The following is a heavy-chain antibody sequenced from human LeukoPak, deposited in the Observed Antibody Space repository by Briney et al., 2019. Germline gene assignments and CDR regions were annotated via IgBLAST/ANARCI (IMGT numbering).Heavy chain of an antibody. Sequence: SETLSLTCTVSGGSISSYYWSWIRQPAGKGLECIGRIYTSGVTNYNPSLKSRVTMSVDTSKNQFSLKLSSVTAADTAVYYCARVRSSSWSVDYWGQGTLVTVSS. CDR2: IYTSGVT. CDR3: ARVRSSSWSVDY. CDR1: GGSISSYY. D-gene: IGHD6-13*01. V-gene: IGHV4-4*07. J-gene: IGHJ4*02.